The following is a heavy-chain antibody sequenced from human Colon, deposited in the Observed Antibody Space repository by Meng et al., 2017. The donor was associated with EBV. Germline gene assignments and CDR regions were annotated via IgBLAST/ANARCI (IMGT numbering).Heavy chain of an antibody. CDR1: GYTLTRYP. V-gene: IGHV7-4-1*02. D-gene: IGHD6-19*01. CDR3: GTLKYTSGFYGPAY. J-gene: IGHJ4*02. CDR2: ISTNTGNP. Sequence: FMKLRAAGKASCKASGYTLTRYPMNWMRQAPGQGLEWMGWISTNTGNPTYAQGFTGRFVFSVDTSVSTAYLQISSLKAEDTAVYYCGTLKYTSGFYGPAYWGQGALVTVSS.